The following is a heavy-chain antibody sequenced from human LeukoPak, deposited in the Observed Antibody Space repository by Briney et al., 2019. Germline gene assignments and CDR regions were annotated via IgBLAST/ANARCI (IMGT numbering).Heavy chain of an antibody. CDR1: GGSISSYY. V-gene: IGHV4-59*08. J-gene: IGHJ4*02. CDR3: ARHRRDTAMAYFDY. CDR2: IYYSGST. Sequence: SETLSLTCTVSGGSISSYYWSWIRQPPGKGLEWIGYIYYSGSTNYNPSLKSRVTISVDTSKNQFSLKLSSMAAADTAVYYCARHRRDTAMAYFDYWGQGTLVTVSS. D-gene: IGHD5-18*01.